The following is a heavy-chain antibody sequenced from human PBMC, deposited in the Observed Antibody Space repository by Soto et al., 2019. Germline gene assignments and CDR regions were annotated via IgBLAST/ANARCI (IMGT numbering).Heavy chain of an antibody. CDR1: GFTFSSYA. D-gene: IGHD5-12*01. J-gene: IGHJ4*02. V-gene: IGHV3-23*01. Sequence: PGGSLRLSCAASGFTFSSYAMSWVRQAPGKGLEWVSAISGSGGSTYYADSVKGRFTISRDNSKNTLYLQMNSLRAEDTAVYYCARESRDGYNSRYFFGYWGQGTLVTVSS. CDR3: ARESRDGYNSRYFFGY. CDR2: ISGSGGST.